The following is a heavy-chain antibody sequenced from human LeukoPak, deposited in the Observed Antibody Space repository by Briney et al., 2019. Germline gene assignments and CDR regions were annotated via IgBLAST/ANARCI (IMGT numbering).Heavy chain of an antibody. CDR1: GGSISSGDYY. D-gene: IGHD3-10*02. Sequence: SETLSLTCTVSGGSISSGDYYWSWIRQPPGKGLEWIGYIYYSGSTYYNPSLKSRVTISVDTSKNQFSLKLSSVTAADTAVYYCARAAEVSGAAFDYWGQGTLVTVSS. V-gene: IGHV4-30-4*01. CDR3: ARAAEVSGAAFDY. CDR2: IYYSGST. J-gene: IGHJ4*02.